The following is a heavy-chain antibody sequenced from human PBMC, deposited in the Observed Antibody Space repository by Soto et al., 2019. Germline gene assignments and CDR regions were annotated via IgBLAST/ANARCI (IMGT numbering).Heavy chain of an antibody. Sequence: QVQLVQSGAEVKKPGSSVKVSCKASGGTFRSYVTSWVRQAPGQGLEWLGGIIPMYGTTYYAQTFQGRVTISADESTSTEFMELSSLRSEDTAVYYCARIGALDWIDDYWGQGTLVTVSS. V-gene: IGHV1-69*12. CDR1: GGTFRSYV. CDR2: IIPMYGTT. CDR3: ARIGALDWIDDY. D-gene: IGHD1-1*01. J-gene: IGHJ4*02.